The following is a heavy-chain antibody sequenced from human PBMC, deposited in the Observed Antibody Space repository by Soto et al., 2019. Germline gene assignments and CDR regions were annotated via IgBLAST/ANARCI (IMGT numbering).Heavy chain of an antibody. CDR3: AKWHTYYYDSRGYAGFDC. J-gene: IGHJ4*02. V-gene: IGHV3-23*01. CDR1: GFTFSSYA. CDR2: MSGGGENI. D-gene: IGHD3-22*01. Sequence: EVQVLESGGGLAQPGGSLRLSCEGSGFTFSSYAMTWVRQAPGKGLEWVSAMSGGGENIYYADSVKGRFTISRDNSKNTLYLQVNSLRVEDTATYYCAKWHTYYYDSRGYAGFDCWGRGTLVTVSS.